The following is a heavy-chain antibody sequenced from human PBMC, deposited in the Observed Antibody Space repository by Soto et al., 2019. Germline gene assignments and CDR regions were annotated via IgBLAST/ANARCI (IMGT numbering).Heavy chain of an antibody. CDR2: ISGSGGST. CDR1: GFTFSSYA. D-gene: IGHD2-21*01. CDR3: AKDRRGGLFSKVGYFDY. J-gene: IGHJ4*02. Sequence: EVQLLESGGGLVQPGGSLRLSCAASGFTFSSYAMSWVRQAPGKGLEWVSAISGSGGSTYYADSVKGRFTISRDTSKNTLYLQMNSLRAEDTAVYYCAKDRRGGLFSKVGYFDYWGQGTLVTVSS. V-gene: IGHV3-23*01.